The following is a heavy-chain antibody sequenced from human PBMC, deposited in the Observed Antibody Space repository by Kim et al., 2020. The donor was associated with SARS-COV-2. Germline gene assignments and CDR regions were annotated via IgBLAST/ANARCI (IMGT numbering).Heavy chain of an antibody. CDR3: ARSRGIFGVVTTSHYYYMDV. Sequence: SETLSLTCTVSGGSISSYYWSWIRQPPGKGLEWIGYIYYSGSTNYNPSLKSRVIISVDTSKNQFSLTLSSVTAADTAVYYCARSRGIFGVVTTSHYYYMDVWGKGTTVTVSS. CDR2: IYYSGST. D-gene: IGHD3-3*01. CDR1: GGSISSYY. V-gene: IGHV4-59*01. J-gene: IGHJ6*03.